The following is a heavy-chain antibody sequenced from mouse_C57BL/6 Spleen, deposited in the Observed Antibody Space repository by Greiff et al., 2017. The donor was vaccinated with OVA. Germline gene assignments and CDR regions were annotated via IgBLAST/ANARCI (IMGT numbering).Heavy chain of an antibody. CDR2: INPSSGYT. D-gene: IGHD2-4*01. J-gene: IGHJ4*01. CDR1: GYTFSSYW. V-gene: IGHV1-7*01. CDR3: ARSGTYYDYDGYYAMDY. Sequence: QVQLQQSGAELAKPGASVKLSCKASGYTFSSYWMHWVKQRPGQGLEWIGYINPSSGYTKYNQKFKDKATLTADKSSSTAYMQLSSLTYEDSAVYYCARSGTYYDYDGYYAMDYWGQGTSVTVSS.